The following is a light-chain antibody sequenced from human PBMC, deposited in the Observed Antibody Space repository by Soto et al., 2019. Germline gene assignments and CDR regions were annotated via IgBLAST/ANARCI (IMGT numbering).Light chain of an antibody. V-gene: IGLV1-51*01. CDR3: GTWDSSLSVVL. Sequence: QSVLTHPPSVSAAPGQKVIISCSGSSSNIGNNYVSWYQHLPATAPKLLIYDTNKRPSGIPDRFSGSKSGTSATLGITGLQTGDEADYYCGTWDSSLSVVLFGGGTQLTVL. CDR2: DTN. CDR1: SSNIGNNY. J-gene: IGLJ2*01.